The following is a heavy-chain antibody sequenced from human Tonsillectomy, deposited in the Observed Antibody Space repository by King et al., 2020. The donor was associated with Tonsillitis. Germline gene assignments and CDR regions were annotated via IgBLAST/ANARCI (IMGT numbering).Heavy chain of an antibody. D-gene: IGHD1-26*01. CDR2: IYSGGST. V-gene: IGHV3-53*01. Sequence: VQLVESGGGLIQPGGSLRLSCAASGFTVSSNYMTWVRQAPGKGLEWVSVIYSGGSTYYADSVKGRFTISRDNSKKTLYLQMNSLRAEDTALYYCARDLMGATAGFDYWGQGTLVTVSS. CDR1: GFTVSSNY. CDR3: ARDLMGATAGFDY. J-gene: IGHJ4*02.